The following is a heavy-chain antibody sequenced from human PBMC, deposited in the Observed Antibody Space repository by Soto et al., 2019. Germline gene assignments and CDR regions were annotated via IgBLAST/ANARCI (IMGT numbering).Heavy chain of an antibody. CDR2: IYYSGST. V-gene: IGHV4-39*01. CDR3: ARHDTRYQLLNHYYYMDV. Sequence: QLQLQESGPGLVKPSETLSLTCTVSGGSISSSSYYWGWIRQPPGKGLEWIGSIYYSGSTYYNPSLKSRVTISVDTSKNQFSLKLSSVTAADTAVYYCARHDTRYQLLNHYYYMDVWGKGTTVTVSS. CDR1: GGSISSSSYY. D-gene: IGHD2-2*01. J-gene: IGHJ6*03.